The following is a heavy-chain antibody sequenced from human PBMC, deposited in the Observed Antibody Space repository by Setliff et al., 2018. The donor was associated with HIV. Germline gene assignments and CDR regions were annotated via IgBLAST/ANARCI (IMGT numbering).Heavy chain of an antibody. D-gene: IGHD3-10*01. CDR2: IYTSGRT. CDR1: GGSISSGSHY. J-gene: IGHJ6*03. Sequence: PSETLSLTCTVSGGSISSGSHYWSWIRQPAGKGLEWIGLIYTSGRTNYNPSLKSRVTISVDTSKNQISLKLSSVTAADTAVYYCASLDGSESPYIYYYYMDVWGKGTAVTVSS. CDR3: ASLDGSESPYIYYYYMDV. V-gene: IGHV4-61*02.